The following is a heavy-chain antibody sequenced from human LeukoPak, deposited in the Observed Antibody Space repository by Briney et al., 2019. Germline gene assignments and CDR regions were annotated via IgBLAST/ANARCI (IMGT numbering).Heavy chain of an antibody. CDR1: GFTFSSYA. J-gene: IGHJ6*03. CDR3: ARAGTSRPERGMIYYYYYYMDV. D-gene: IGHD1-7*01. Sequence: PGGSLRLSCAASGFTFSSYAMHWVRQAPGKGLEWVAVISYDGSNKYYADSVKGRFTISRDNSKNTLYLQMNSLRAEDTAVYYCARAGTSRPERGMIYYYYYYMDVWGKGTTVTVSS. V-gene: IGHV3-30-3*01. CDR2: ISYDGSNK.